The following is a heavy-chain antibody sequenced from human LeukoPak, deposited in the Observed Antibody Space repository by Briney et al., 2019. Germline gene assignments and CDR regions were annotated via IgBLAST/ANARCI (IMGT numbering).Heavy chain of an antibody. CDR2: ISYSGIT. CDR1: GGSISSGGYF. V-gene: IGHV4-31*11. D-gene: IGHD4-23*01. CDR3: ATDSPDYGGHWSFDY. J-gene: IGHJ4*02. Sequence: SQTLSLTCAVSGGSISSGGYFWSWIRHHPRKGLEWIGYISYSGITQYNPSLQNRVTISIDTSKKQFSLKLTSVTAADTAVYYCATDSPDYGGHWSFDYWGQGTLVTVSS.